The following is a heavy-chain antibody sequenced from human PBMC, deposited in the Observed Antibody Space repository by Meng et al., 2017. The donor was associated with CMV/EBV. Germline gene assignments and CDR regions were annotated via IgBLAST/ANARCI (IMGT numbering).Heavy chain of an antibody. CDR3: ARPYCSSTSCYAEMDV. CDR2: ISSSSSYI. V-gene: IGHV3-21*01. CDR1: GFTFSSYS. J-gene: IGHJ6*02. D-gene: IGHD2-2*01. Sequence: GESLKISCAASGFTFSSYSMNWVRQAPGKGLEWVSSISSSSSYIYYADSVKGRFTISRDNAKNSLYLQMNSLRAEDTAVYYCARPYCSSTSCYAEMDVWAKGPRSPSP.